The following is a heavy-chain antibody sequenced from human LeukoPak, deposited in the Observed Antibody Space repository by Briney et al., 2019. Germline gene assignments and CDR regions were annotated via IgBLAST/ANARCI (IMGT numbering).Heavy chain of an antibody. D-gene: IGHD1-26*01. CDR1: GYTFTNYY. Sequence: GSVKVSCKASGYTFTNYYMHWVRQAPGQGLEWVGLINPTGTTTLYPQKFQGRITLTRDMSATTDYMELSSLTSEDTAVYYCARDNSVGGIAWWFDPWGQGTLVTVSS. J-gene: IGHJ5*02. V-gene: IGHV1-46*01. CDR2: INPTGTTT. CDR3: ARDNSVGGIAWWFDP.